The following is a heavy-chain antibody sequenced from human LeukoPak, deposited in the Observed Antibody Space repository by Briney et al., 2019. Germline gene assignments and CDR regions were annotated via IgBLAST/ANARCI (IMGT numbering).Heavy chain of an antibody. CDR2: RNGAST. D-gene: IGHD5-24*01. CDR1: GFTFGNYG. CDR3: ARVYKVVYKAAIDY. V-gene: IGHV3-20*04. J-gene: IGHJ4*02. Sequence: GGSLRLSCVASGFTFGNYGMSWVRQVPGKGLEWVSGRNGASTVYADSVKGRFTISRDNAKNSLYLQMNSLRAEDTAVYYCARVYKVVYKAAIDYWGQGTLVTVSS.